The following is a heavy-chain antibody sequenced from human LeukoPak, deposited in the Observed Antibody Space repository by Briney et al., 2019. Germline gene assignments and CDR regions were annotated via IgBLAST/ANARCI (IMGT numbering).Heavy chain of an antibody. J-gene: IGHJ4*02. CDR1: GGTFSSYA. CDR3: ASPQYYYGSGRREYYFDY. CDR2: IIPIFGTA. D-gene: IGHD3-10*01. V-gene: IGHV1-69*06. Sequence: GASVKVSCKASGGTFSSYAISWVRQAPGQGLEWMGGIIPIFGTANYAQKFQGRVTITADKSTSTAYMELSSLRSEDTAVYYCASPQYYYGSGRREYYFDYWGQGTLVTVSS.